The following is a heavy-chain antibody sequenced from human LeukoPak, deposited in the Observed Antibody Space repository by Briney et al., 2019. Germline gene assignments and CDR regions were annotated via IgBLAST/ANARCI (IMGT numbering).Heavy chain of an antibody. V-gene: IGHV3-21*01. J-gene: IGHJ3*02. Sequence: GGSLRLSCAASGFTFSSYSMNWVRQAPGKGLEWVSSISSSSSSYIYYADSVKGRFTISRDNAKNSLYLQMNSLRAEDTAVYYCARDSPMTTVTTGAFVIWGQGTMVTVSS. D-gene: IGHD4-17*01. CDR1: GFTFSSYS. CDR3: ARDSPMTTVTTGAFVI. CDR2: ISSSSSSYI.